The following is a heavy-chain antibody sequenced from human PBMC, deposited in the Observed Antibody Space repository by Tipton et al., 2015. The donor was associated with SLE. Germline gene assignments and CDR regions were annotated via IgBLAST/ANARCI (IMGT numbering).Heavy chain of an antibody. V-gene: IGHV4-4*07. D-gene: IGHD4-17*01. J-gene: IGHJ4*02. CDR3: ARHDRDYGDYFDY. CDR2: IYASGRT. Sequence: TLSLTCTVSGGSIGSYFWSWIRQPAGKGLEWIGRIYASGRTDYNPSPKSRVTISVDTSKNQFSLKLSSVTAADTAVYYCARHDRDYGDYFDYWGQGTLVTVSS. CDR1: GGSIGSYF.